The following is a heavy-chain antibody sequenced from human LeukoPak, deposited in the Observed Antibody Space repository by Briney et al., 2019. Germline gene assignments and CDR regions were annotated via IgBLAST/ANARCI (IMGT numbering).Heavy chain of an antibody. Sequence: PGGSLRLSCAASGFTFSSYWMSWVRQAPGKGLEWVANIKQDGSEKYYVDSVKGRFTISRDNAKNSLYLQMNSLRAEDTAVYHCTRHKPNNGYGNFDYWGQGTLVTVSS. CDR3: TRHKPNNGYGNFDY. CDR1: GFTFSSYW. D-gene: IGHD5-12*01. V-gene: IGHV3-7*03. CDR2: IKQDGSEK. J-gene: IGHJ4*02.